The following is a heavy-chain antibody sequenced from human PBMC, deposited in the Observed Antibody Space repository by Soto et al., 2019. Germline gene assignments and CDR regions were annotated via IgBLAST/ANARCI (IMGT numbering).Heavy chain of an antibody. Sequence: GGSLRLSCAASGFTFSNAWMNWVRQAPGKGLEWVSHISNSVSTKTYADSVKGRFTISRDNAKNTLYLQMNSLRAEDTAVYYCARDVSYGMDVWGQGTTVTVSS. CDR3: ARDVSYGMDV. CDR2: ISNSVSTK. J-gene: IGHJ6*02. CDR1: GFTFSNAW. V-gene: IGHV3-74*03.